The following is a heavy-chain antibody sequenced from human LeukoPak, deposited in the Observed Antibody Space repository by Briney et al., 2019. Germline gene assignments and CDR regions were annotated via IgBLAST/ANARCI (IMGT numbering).Heavy chain of an antibody. D-gene: IGHD6-19*01. CDR3: ARTPIAVQPF. V-gene: IGHV3-30*03. CDR2: ISYDGSNK. Sequence: QPGGSLRLSCAASGFTVSSNYMSWVRQAPGKGLECVAVISYDGSNKYYADSVKGRFTISRDNSKNTLYLQMNSLRAEDTAVYYCARTPIAVQPFWGQGTLVTVSS. J-gene: IGHJ4*02. CDR1: GFTVSSNY.